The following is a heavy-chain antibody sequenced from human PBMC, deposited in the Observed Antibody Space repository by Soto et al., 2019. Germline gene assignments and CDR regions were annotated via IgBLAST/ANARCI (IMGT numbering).Heavy chain of an antibody. J-gene: IGHJ4*02. V-gene: IGHV1-24*01. D-gene: IGHD2-15*01. CDR1: GYTLTELS. CDR3: ATPHGGIRTREYYFDY. CDR2: FDPEDGET. Sequence: ASVKVSCKVSGYTLTELSMHWVRQAPGKGLEWMGGFDPEDGETIYAQKFQGRVTMTEDTSTDTAYMELSSLRSEDTAVYYCATPHGGIRTREYYFDYWGQGTLVTVSS.